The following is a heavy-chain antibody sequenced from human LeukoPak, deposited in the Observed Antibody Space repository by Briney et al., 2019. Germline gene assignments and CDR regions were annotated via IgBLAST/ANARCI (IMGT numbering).Heavy chain of an antibody. D-gene: IGHD6-13*01. V-gene: IGHV1-69*13. CDR2: IIPIFGTA. CDR1: GGTFSSYA. J-gene: IGHJ6*04. Sequence: SVKVSCKASGGTFSSYAISWARQAPGQGLEWMGGIIPIFGTANYAQKFQGRVTITADESTSTAYMELSSLRSEDTAVYYCARGLIAAGPLSSTGGNYGMDVWGKGTTVTVSS. CDR3: ARGLIAAGPLSSTGGNYGMDV.